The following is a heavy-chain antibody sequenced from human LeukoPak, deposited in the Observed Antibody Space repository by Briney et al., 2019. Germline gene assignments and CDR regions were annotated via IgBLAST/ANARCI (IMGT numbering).Heavy chain of an antibody. Sequence: PGRSLRLSCAASGFTVSSNYMSWVRQAPGKGLEWVSVIYSGGSTYYADSVKGRFTISRDNSKNTLYLQMNSLRAEDTAVYYCARELSGGSGRGFYYYYGMDVWGQGTTVTVSS. CDR2: IYSGGST. J-gene: IGHJ6*02. D-gene: IGHD3-10*01. V-gene: IGHV3-66*01. CDR1: GFTVSSNY. CDR3: ARELSGGSGRGFYYYYGMDV.